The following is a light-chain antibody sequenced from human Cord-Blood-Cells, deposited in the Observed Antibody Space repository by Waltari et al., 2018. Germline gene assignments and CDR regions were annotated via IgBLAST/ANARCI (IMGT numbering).Light chain of an antibody. CDR2: EGS. CDR3: CSYAGSSTV. V-gene: IGLV2-23*01. J-gene: IGLJ3*02. CDR1: SRDVGRYNL. Sequence: QSALTPPASVSGSPGQSIHISCTGTSRDVGRYNLVSWYQHHPGKAPKHMIYEGSKRPSGVSNRFSGSKSGNTASLTISGRQAEDEADYYCCSYAGSSTVFGGGTKLTVL.